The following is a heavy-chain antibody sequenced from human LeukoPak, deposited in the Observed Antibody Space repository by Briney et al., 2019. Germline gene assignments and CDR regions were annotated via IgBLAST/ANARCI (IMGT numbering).Heavy chain of an antibody. D-gene: IGHD6-13*01. CDR2: ISYDGSNK. CDR1: GFTFSRYA. V-gene: IGHV3-30-3*01. J-gene: IGHJ4*02. CDR3: ARAKYSSRWSLDY. Sequence: VGSLRLSCAASGFTFSRYAMHWVRQAPGKGLEWAALISYDGSNKNYPDSVKGRFPISRDNSKNTLYLQMNSLRAEDTAIYYCARAKYSSRWSLDYWGQGALVSVSS.